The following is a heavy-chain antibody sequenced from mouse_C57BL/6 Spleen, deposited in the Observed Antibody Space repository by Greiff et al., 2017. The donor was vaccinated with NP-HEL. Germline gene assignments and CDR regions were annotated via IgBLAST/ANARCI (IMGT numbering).Heavy chain of an antibody. CDR3: TRDRYDGYLYYFDY. V-gene: IGHV5-9-1*02. Sequence: DVKLVESGEGLVKPGGSLKLSCAASGFTFSSYAMSWVRQTPEKRLEWVAYISSGGDYIYYADTVKGRFTISRDNARNTLYLQMSSLKSEDTAMYYCTRDRYDGYLYYFDYWGQGTTLTVSS. J-gene: IGHJ2*01. CDR1: GFTFSSYA. CDR2: ISSGGDYI. D-gene: IGHD2-3*01.